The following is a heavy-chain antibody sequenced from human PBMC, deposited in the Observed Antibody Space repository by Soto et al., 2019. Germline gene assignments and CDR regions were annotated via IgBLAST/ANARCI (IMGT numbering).Heavy chain of an antibody. CDR1: GGSISSGGYY. V-gene: IGHV4-31*03. CDR3: ARVRDEGGYEIDY. Sequence: SETLSLTCTVSGGSISSGGYYWSWIRQHPGKGLEWIGYIYYSGSTYYNPSLKSRVTISVDTSKNQFSLKLSSVTAADTAVYYCARVRDEGGYEIDYWGQGTLVTVSS. D-gene: IGHD5-12*01. J-gene: IGHJ4*02. CDR2: IYYSGST.